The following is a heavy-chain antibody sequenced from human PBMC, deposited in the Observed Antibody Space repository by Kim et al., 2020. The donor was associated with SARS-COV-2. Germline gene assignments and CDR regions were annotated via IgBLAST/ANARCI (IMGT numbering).Heavy chain of an antibody. Sequence: VKGPFPLPRDNAKNPLYLQMNSLRAEDTAVYYCARTRDSGWSYFDYWGQGTLVTVSS. J-gene: IGHJ4*02. D-gene: IGHD6-19*01. V-gene: IGHV3-11*06. CDR3: ARTRDSGWSYFDY.